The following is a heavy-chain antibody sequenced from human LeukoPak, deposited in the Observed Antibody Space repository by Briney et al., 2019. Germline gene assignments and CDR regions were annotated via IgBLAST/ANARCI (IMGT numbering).Heavy chain of an antibody. V-gene: IGHV1-18*04. CDR1: GYTFTSYG. D-gene: IGHD5-24*01. Sequence: ASVKVSCKASGYTFTSYGISWVRQAPGQGLEWMGWISAYNGNTNYAQKPQGRVTMTTDTFTSTAYMELRSLRSDDTAVYYCARERVTSRWLAPLIDYWGQGTLVTVSS. CDR2: ISAYNGNT. CDR3: ARERVTSRWLAPLIDY. J-gene: IGHJ4*02.